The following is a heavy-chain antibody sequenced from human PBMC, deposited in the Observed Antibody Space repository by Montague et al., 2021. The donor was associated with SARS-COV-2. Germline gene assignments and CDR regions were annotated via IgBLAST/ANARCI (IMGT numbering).Heavy chain of an antibody. CDR2: IDNTGRT. D-gene: IGHD2-2*01. V-gene: IGHV4-61*01. CDR3: ATEMPAYDVFDI. J-gene: IGHJ3*02. Sequence: SETLSLTCTVSGGSVTSGSYDWTWIRQHPDNELEWIGYIDNTGRTNYNPSLKSRVTISMDPSKNQFSLNVDSVPAAGTAVYYCATEMPAYDVFDIWGQGTMVTVSS. CDR1: GGSVTSGSYD.